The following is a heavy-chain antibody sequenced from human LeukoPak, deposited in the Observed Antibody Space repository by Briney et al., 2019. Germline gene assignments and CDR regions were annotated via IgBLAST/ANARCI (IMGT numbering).Heavy chain of an antibody. J-gene: IGHJ3*02. V-gene: IGHV1-69*06. CDR2: IIPIFGTA. Sequence: SVKVSCKASGGTFSSYAISWVRQAPGQGLEWMGGIIPIFGTANYAQKFQGRVTITADKSTSTAYMELSSLRSEDTAVYYCDRNSNVILEPLDAFDNWGQGTMVTVSS. D-gene: IGHD3-3*01. CDR3: DRNSNVILEPLDAFDN. CDR1: GGTFSSYA.